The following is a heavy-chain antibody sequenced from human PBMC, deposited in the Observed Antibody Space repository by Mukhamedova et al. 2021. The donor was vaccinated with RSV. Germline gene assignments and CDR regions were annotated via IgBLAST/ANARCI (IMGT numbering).Heavy chain of an antibody. D-gene: IGHD6-19*01. CDR2: IYYSGST. J-gene: IGHJ4*02. V-gene: IGHV4-39*01. Sequence: EWIGSIYYSGSTYYNPSLKSRVTIFVDTPKSLVSLKLTSVTAADTAVYYCARLWAGLRPPDYWGLGTLVTVSS. CDR3: ARLWAGLRPPDY.